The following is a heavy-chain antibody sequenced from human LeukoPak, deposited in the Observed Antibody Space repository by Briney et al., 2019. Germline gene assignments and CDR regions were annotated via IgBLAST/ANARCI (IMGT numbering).Heavy chain of an antibody. V-gene: IGHV3-30*18. Sequence: GSLRLSCAASGFTFSSYGMHWVRQAPGKGLEWVAVISYDGSNKYYADSVKGRFTISRDNSKNTLYLQMNSLRAEDTAVYYCAKVATVTEVDYWGQGTLVTVSS. D-gene: IGHD4-17*01. CDR1: GFTFSSYG. J-gene: IGHJ4*02. CDR3: AKVATVTEVDY. CDR2: ISYDGSNK.